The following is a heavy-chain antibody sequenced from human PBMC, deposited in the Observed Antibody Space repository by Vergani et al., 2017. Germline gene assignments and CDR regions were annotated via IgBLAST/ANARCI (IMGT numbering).Heavy chain of an antibody. V-gene: IGHV3-30*01. CDR3: AREKWYGSRGYYGYDFDY. Sequence: QVQLVESGGGVVQPGRSLRLSCAASGFTFSSYAMHWVRQAPGKGLEWVAVISYDGSNKYYADSVKGRFTISRDNSKNTLYLQMNSVRAEDTAVYYCAREKWYGSRGYYGYDFDYWGQGTLVTVSS. D-gene: IGHD3-10*01. J-gene: IGHJ4*02. CDR2: ISYDGSNK. CDR1: GFTFSSYA.